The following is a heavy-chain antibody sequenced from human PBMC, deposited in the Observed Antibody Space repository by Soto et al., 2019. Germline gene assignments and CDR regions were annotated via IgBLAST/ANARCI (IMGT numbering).Heavy chain of an antibody. CDR2: MSYDGSNK. J-gene: IGHJ4*02. Sequence: QVQLVESGGGVVQPGRSLRLSCAASGFTFSSYAMHWVRRAPGKGLEWMAVMSYDGSNKYYADSVKGRFTISRDNSKNTLYLKMNSLRAEDTALYYCARDGGACWGQGTLVIVSS. CDR1: GFTFSSYA. D-gene: IGHD3-16*01. CDR3: ARDGGAC. V-gene: IGHV3-30-3*01.